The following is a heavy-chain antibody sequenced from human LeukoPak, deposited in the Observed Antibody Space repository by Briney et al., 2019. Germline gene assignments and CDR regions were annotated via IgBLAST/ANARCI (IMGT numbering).Heavy chain of an antibody. V-gene: IGHV3-30*18. CDR3: AKDFKYYDSSGYYDY. Sequence: GGSLRLSCAASGFPFSSYGMHWVRQAPGKGLEWVAVISYDGSNKYYADSVKGRFTISRDNSKNTLYLQMNSLRAEDTAVYYCAKDFKYYDSSGYYDYWGQGTLVTVSS. CDR1: GFPFSSYG. J-gene: IGHJ4*02. CDR2: ISYDGSNK. D-gene: IGHD3-22*01.